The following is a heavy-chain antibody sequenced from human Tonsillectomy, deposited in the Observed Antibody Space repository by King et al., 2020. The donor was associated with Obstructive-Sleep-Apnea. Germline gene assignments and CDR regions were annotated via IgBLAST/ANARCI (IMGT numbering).Heavy chain of an antibody. CDR1: CGSISSYY. V-gene: IGHV4-59*08. D-gene: IGHD1-26*01. CDR2: IYYSGST. J-gene: IGHJ4*02. CDR3: ARLGSGSYDY. Sequence: QLQESGPGLVKPSETLSLTCTVSCGSISSYYWCWCRQPPGKGRGWFGYIYYSGSTNYNPSLKSRVTISVDTSKNHFSLKLSSVPAADTAVYYCARLGSGSYDYWGQGTLVTVSS.